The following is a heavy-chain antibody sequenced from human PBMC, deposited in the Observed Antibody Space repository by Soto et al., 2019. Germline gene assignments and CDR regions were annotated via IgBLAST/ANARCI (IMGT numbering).Heavy chain of an antibody. J-gene: IGHJ6*03. Sequence: QVQLVQSGAEVKKPGSSVKVSCQASGDTFSTYGISWVRQAPGQGPEWMGRIIPMFGRANYAQNFQGRVTITADISTTTAYLEVRSLRSEDTAVYYCARDIAAAGPHYYYMDVWGSGTTVTVSS. CDR3: ARDIAAAGPHYYYMDV. V-gene: IGHV1-69*04. CDR1: GDTFSTYG. CDR2: IIPMFGRA. D-gene: IGHD6-13*01.